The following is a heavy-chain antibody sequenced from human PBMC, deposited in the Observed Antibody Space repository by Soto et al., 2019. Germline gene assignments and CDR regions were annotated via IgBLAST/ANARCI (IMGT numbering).Heavy chain of an antibody. D-gene: IGHD3-9*01. Sequence: EVQLLESGGGLVQPGGSLRLSCAASGFTFSSYAMSWVRQAPGKGLEWVSAISGSGCSTYYADSVKGRFTISRDNSKNTLYLQMNSLRAEDTDVYYCAKDHDILTGSPFKWGQGTLVTVSS. V-gene: IGHV3-23*01. J-gene: IGHJ4*02. CDR1: GFTFSSYA. CDR2: ISGSGCST. CDR3: AKDHDILTGSPFK.